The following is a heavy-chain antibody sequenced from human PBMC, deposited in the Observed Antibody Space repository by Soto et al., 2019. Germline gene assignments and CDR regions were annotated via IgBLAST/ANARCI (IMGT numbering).Heavy chain of an antibody. CDR2: IYYSGST. Sequence: SETLSLTCTVSGGSVSSGSYYWSWIRQPPGKGLEWIGYIYYSGSTNYNPSLKSRVTISVDTSKNQFSLKLSSVTAADTAVYYCATRGEYYYGSGSLHFDYWGQGTLVTVSS. V-gene: IGHV4-61*01. CDR1: GGSVSSGSYY. J-gene: IGHJ4*02. D-gene: IGHD3-10*01. CDR3: ATRGEYYYGSGSLHFDY.